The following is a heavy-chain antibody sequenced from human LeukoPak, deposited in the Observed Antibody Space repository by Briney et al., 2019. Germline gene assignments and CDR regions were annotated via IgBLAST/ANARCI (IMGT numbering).Heavy chain of an antibody. J-gene: IGHJ4*02. D-gene: IGHD6-19*01. V-gene: IGHV3-48*04. Sequence: GGSLRLSCAASGFTFSSYSMNWVRQAPGKGLEWVSYISSSGSTIYYADSVKGRFTISRDNAKNSLYLQMNSLRAEDTAVYYCARDGTGSNSGWYIHWGQGALVTVSS. CDR1: GFTFSSYS. CDR3: ARDGTGSNSGWYIH. CDR2: ISSSGSTI.